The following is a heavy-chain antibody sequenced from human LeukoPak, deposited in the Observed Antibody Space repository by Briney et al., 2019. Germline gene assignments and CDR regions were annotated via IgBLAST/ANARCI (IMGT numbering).Heavy chain of an antibody. CDR3: ARVAGGSYYVAGY. CDR2: INWNGGRT. V-gene: IGHV3-20*04. Sequence: GGSLRLSCAASGFTFDDYGMNWVRQGPGKGLEWVSRINWNGGRTGYADSVKGRFTISRDNAKNSLYLQMNSLRAEDTAVYYCARVAGGSYYVAGYWGQGTLVTVSS. D-gene: IGHD1-26*01. CDR1: GFTFDDYG. J-gene: IGHJ4*02.